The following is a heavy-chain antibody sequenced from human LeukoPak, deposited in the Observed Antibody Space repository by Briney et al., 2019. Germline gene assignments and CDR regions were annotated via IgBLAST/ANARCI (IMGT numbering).Heavy chain of an antibody. CDR1: GYTFTSYG. CDR3: ASLDIVVVPAAIAGTNWFDP. J-gene: IGHJ5*02. CDR2: ISAYNGNT. V-gene: IGHV1-18*01. Sequence: ASVKVSCKASGYTFTSYGISWVRQAPGQGLEWMGWISAYNGNTNYAQKLQGRVTMTRDTSISTAYMELSRLRSDDTAVYYCASLDIVVVPAAIAGTNWFDPWGQGTLVTVSS. D-gene: IGHD2-2*03.